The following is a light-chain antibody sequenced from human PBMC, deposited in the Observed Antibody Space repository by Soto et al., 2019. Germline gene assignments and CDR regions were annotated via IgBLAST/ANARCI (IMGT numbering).Light chain of an antibody. CDR2: EAS. CDR3: QQRTNWPRGT. J-gene: IGKJ2*02. V-gene: IGKV3-11*01. CDR1: QSVRNF. Sequence: EVVLTQSPATLSLSPGERATLSCRASQSVRNFLAWYQQKPGQAPRLLIYEASNRAAGVPARFSGSGSGTDVTLTISSLEPEDFGVYYCQQRTNWPRGTFGQGTNLEI.